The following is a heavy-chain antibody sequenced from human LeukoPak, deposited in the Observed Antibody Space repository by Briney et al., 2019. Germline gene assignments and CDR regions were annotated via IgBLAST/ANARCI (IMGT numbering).Heavy chain of an antibody. CDR2: TSGSGDGT. V-gene: IGHV3-23*01. CDR3: AKLRDFFDSSGQFDY. Sequence: PGGSLRLSCAASGFTCDDYAMSWVRQAPGKGLEWVSATSGSGDGTFYADSVKGRFTISRDNSKNTLYLQMNSLRAEDTAIYYCAKLRDFFDSSGQFDYWGQGTLVTVSS. J-gene: IGHJ4*02. D-gene: IGHD3-22*01. CDR1: GFTCDDYA.